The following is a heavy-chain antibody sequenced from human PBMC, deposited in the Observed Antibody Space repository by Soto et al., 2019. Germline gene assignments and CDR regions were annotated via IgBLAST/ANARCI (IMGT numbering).Heavy chain of an antibody. J-gene: IGHJ4*02. CDR3: ARDLRGDYLDY. V-gene: IGHV1-18*01. CDR1: FTFSSYG. CDR2: ISAYNGNT. Sequence: APVKGSLQAFWFTFSSYGIRWGGQAPGQGLEWMGWISAYNGNTNYAQKLQGRVTMTTDTSTSTAYMELRSLRSDDTAVYYCARDLRGDYLDYWGQGTLVTVSS.